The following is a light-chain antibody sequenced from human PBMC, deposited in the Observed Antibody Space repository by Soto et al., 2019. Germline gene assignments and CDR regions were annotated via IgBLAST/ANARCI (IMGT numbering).Light chain of an antibody. CDR2: GTS. Sequence: ELVLTQSPGALSLSLGERATLSCRASQSVSTKYVAWYQQKPGQAPSLLIYGTSNRGADVPDRFSATGSGTDFSLTISRVQPEDFAVYYCQHYGSSPPDTFGQGTKLEIK. CDR3: QHYGSSPPDT. V-gene: IGKV3-20*01. CDR1: QSVSTKY. J-gene: IGKJ2*01.